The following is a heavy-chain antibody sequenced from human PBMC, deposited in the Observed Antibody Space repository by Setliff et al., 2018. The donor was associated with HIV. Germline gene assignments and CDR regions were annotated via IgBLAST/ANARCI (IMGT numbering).Heavy chain of an antibody. D-gene: IGHD2-8*01. CDR2: IRNIYEGGTS. V-gene: IGHV3-15*01. J-gene: IGHJ3*01. Sequence: PGGSLRLSCAASGFPFDKAWMTWVRQAPGKGLEWVGRIRNIYEGGTSDYADSVRGRFAISRDDYTHTLYLQMSDLRVEDTAIYYCAKPTSGLYPRSFDLWGQGTMVTVSS. CDR1: GFPFDKAW. CDR3: AKPTSGLYPRSFDL.